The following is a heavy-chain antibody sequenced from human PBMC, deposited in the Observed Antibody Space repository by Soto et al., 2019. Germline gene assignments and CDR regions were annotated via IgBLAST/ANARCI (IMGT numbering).Heavy chain of an antibody. CDR1: GFTISTHG. CDR2: IWYDGSNR. CDR3: AAATTWNFHFHY. J-gene: IGHJ4*02. D-gene: IGHD1-7*01. Sequence: QVQLVESGGGVVQPGTSLRLSCAASGFTISTHGMHWVRQAPGKGLEWVANIWYDGSNRFYADSVKGRLTISKDNSKNTLYLQMSSLRAEDTVVYYCAAATTWNFHFHYWGQGTQVTVSS. V-gene: IGHV3-33*01.